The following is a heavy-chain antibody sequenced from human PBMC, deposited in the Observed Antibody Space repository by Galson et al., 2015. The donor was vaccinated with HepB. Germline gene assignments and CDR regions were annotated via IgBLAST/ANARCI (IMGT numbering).Heavy chain of an antibody. D-gene: IGHD6-13*01. V-gene: IGHV4-59*01. CDR1: GGAISSYY. Sequence: SGTLFLTCTVSGGAISSYYWRRSPQPPGEGLEWVGDIYYSGSTNYNPSLKSRVTISVDTSKNQFSLKLSSVTAADTAVYYCARAHSSSWPTDYWGQGTLVTVSS. J-gene: IGHJ4*02. CDR2: IYYSGST. CDR3: ARAHSSSWPTDY.